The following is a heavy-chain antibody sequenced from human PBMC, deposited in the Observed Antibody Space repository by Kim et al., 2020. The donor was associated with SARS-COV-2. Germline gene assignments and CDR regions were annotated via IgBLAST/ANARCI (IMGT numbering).Heavy chain of an antibody. CDR2: INPSGGST. V-gene: IGHV1-46*01. CDR1: GYTFTSYY. CDR3: ARDLGYGGVATITYYYGMDV. D-gene: IGHD5-12*01. J-gene: IGHJ6*02. Sequence: ASVKVSCKASGYTFTSYYMHWVRQAPGQGLEWMGIINPSGGSTSYAQKFQGRVTMTRDTSTSTVYMELSSLRSEDTAVYYCARDLGYGGVATITYYYGMDVWGQGTTVTVSS.